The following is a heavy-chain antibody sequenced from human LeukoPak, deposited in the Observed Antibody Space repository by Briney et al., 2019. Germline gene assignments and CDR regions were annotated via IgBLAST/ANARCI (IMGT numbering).Heavy chain of an antibody. CDR3: ARDQEVRYSSSWYYYYYMDV. J-gene: IGHJ6*03. CDR2: TSSSSSII. V-gene: IGHV3-48*04. CDR1: GFTFSSYS. Sequence: GGSLRLSCAVSGFTFSSYSMNWVRQAPGKGLEWVSYTSSSSSIIYYAGSVKGRFTISRDNAKNSLYLQMNSLRAEDTAVYYCARDQEVRYSSSWYYYYYMDVWGKGTTVTVSS. D-gene: IGHD6-13*01.